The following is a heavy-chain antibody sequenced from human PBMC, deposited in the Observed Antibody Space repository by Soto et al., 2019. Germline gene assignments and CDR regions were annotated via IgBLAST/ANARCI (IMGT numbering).Heavy chain of an antibody. CDR1: GFTFGDYA. Sequence: GGSLRLSCTTSGFTFGDYALSWVRQAPGKGLEWVGFIRRNAYGGTTDYAASVKGRFTISRDDSKSIAYLQMNSLRTEDTALYYCTRASSLDFDFWGQGTLVTVSS. V-gene: IGHV3-49*04. D-gene: IGHD3-16*01. J-gene: IGHJ4*02. CDR2: IRRNAYGGTT. CDR3: TRASSLDFDF.